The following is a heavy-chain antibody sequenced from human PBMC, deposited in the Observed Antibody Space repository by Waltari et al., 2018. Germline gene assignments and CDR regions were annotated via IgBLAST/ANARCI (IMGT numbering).Heavy chain of an antibody. J-gene: IGHJ6*02. D-gene: IGHD3-16*01. CDR1: GFSLTAYT. Sequence: FQLLEAGGYLAPPGGSLGLSCAASGFSLTAYTLNWVRPAPGKGLGWVSLISGIGLIEFADSVKGRFTISRDNAKNTVFLEMNSRRAEDTALYYCAKDEGNRIAPTFGMDAWGHGTTVIVS. V-gene: IGHV3-23*01. CDR2: ISGIGLI. CDR3: AKDEGNRIAPTFGMDA.